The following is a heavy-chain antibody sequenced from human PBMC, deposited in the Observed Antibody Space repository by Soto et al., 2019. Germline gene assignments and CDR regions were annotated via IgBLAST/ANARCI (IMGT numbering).Heavy chain of an antibody. CDR3: LRGNSGYGNFDY. J-gene: IGHJ4*02. Sequence: GGSLRLSCAASGFTFSSYWMHWVRQAPGKGLVWVSRIKGDGSETNYADSVKGRFTISRDNAKNTLYLQLNSLRAGDTAVYYCLRGNSGYGNFDYWGQGTRFTVSS. CDR2: IKGDGSET. V-gene: IGHV3-74*01. D-gene: IGHD5-12*01. CDR1: GFTFSSYW.